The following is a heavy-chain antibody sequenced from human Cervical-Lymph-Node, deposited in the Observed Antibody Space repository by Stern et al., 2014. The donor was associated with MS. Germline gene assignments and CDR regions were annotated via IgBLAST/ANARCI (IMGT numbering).Heavy chain of an antibody. D-gene: IGHD5-24*01. CDR1: GFTFSDYY. J-gene: IGHJ4*02. CDR2: ISSSGGTT. Sequence: VQLVESGGGLVKPGGSLRLSCAASGFTFSDYYMNWIRQAPGKGLEWVAYISSSGGTTYYADSVKGRFTISRDNARHSLDLQMNSLRAEDTAVYYCARDPQRRDGYKFDYWGQGALVTVSS. CDR3: ARDPQRRDGYKFDY. V-gene: IGHV3-11*01.